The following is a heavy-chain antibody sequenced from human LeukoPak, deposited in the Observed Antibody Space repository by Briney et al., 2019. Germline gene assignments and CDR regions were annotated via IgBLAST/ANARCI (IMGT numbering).Heavy chain of an antibody. CDR1: GGSISSYY. CDR3: AGRNFDFWNDYYYMDV. V-gene: IGHV4-59*01. J-gene: IGHJ6*03. Sequence: SETLSLTCTVSGGSISSYYWSWIRQPPGKGLEWIRYIYYTGSTNYNPSLKSRLAISVDTSKNELSLKLSSVTAADTAVYYCAGRNFDFWNDYYYMDVWGKGTTVTVSS. D-gene: IGHD3-3*01. CDR2: IYYTGST.